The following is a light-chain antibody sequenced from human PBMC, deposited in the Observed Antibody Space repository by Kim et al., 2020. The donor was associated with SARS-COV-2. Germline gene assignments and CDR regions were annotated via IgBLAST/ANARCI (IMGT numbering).Light chain of an antibody. CDR2: GAS. CDR1: QSVSSRY. CDR3: QQFGSSPPWT. J-gene: IGKJ1*01. V-gene: IGKV3-20*01. Sequence: PGVRATRSCRASQSVSSRYLTWYQQKPGQPPRLLIYGASSRATGIPDRFSGSGSGTDFTLTISRLEPEDFAVYYCQQFGSSPPWTFGQGTKVDIK.